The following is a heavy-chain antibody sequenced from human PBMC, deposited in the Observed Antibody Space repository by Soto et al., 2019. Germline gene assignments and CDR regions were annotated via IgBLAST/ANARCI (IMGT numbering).Heavy chain of an antibody. CDR2: FGSAGDI. Sequence: GGSLRLSCVASGFTFNNYYMLWVRQAPGKGLEWVSTFGSAGDIYYADSVKGRFTISRDNARNSLYLQMNSLRAEDTAVYYCVRDPEALDYWGQGTLVTVSS. V-gene: IGHV3-13*01. CDR3: VRDPEALDY. J-gene: IGHJ4*02. CDR1: GFTFNNYY.